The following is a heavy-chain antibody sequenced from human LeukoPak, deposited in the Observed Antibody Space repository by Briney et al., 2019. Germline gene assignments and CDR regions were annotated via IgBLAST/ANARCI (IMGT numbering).Heavy chain of an antibody. J-gene: IGHJ4*02. CDR2: ISWNSGSI. CDR3: AKDVTTTVVTRGFDY. Sequence: QSGRSLRLSCAASGFTFDDYAMHWVRQAPGKGLEWVSGISWNSGSIGYADSVKGRFTISRDNAKNSLYLQMNSLRAEDTALYYCAKDVTTTVVTRGFDYWGQGTLVTVSS. CDR1: GFTFDDYA. V-gene: IGHV3-9*01. D-gene: IGHD4-23*01.